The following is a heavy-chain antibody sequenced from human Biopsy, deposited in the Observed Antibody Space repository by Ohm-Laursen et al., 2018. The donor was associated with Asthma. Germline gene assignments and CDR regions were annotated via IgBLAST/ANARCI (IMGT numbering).Heavy chain of an antibody. CDR2: ISYDGSNK. D-gene: IGHD6-19*01. V-gene: IGHV3-30*03. CDR1: GFTFSSYG. Sequence: SLRLSCTASGFTFSSYGMHWVRQAPGKGLGWVACISYDGSNKYYADSVKGRSTISRDNSKNTLYLQMDSLRAEDTAVYYCSREEPTSGWYQGSILRWGQGTLVTVSS. J-gene: IGHJ4*02. CDR3: SREEPTSGWYQGSILR.